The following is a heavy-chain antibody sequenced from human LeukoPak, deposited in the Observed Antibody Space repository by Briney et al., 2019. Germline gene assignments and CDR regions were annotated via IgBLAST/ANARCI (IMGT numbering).Heavy chain of an antibody. J-gene: IGHJ6*02. CDR1: GYTFTSYD. D-gene: IGHD2-2*01. CDR2: MNPNSGNT. V-gene: IGHV1-8*01. CDR3: ARDENCSSTSCRYYYYGMDV. Sequence: ASVKVSCKASGYTFTSYDINWVRQATGQGLEWMGWMNPNSGNTGYAQKFQGRVTMTRNTSISTAYMELRSLRSDDTAVYYCARDENCSSTSCRYYYYGMDVWGQGTTVTVSS.